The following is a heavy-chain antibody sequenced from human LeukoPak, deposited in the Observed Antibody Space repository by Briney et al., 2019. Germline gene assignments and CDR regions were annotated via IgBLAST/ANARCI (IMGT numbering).Heavy chain of an antibody. D-gene: IGHD3-22*01. J-gene: IGHJ4*02. CDR3: AKAYGTNGYYQLPIDF. V-gene: IGHV3-23*01. CDR2: ISAGGGTT. Sequence: GGSLRLSCAASGFTFSSNAMTWVRQAPGKGLECVSVISAGGGTTYYADSVKGRFTISRDNSRNTLYLQLNNLRADDTALYYCAKAYGTNGYYQLPIDFWGRGTLVTVSS. CDR1: GFTFSSNA.